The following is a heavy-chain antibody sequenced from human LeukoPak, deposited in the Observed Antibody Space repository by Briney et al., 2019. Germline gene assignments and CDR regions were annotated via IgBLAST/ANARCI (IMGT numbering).Heavy chain of an antibody. CDR1: DGSITTYY. CDR2: IYYSGST. D-gene: IGHD2-15*01. J-gene: IGHJ4*02. CDR3: ARDRCGGGTCSADY. Sequence: SETLSLTCTVSDGSITTYYWSWIRQPPGKGLEWIGYIYYSGSTNYNPSLRSRVTISLDTSKNQFSLKLTSVTAADTAVYYCARDRCGGGTCSADYWGQGTLVTVSS. V-gene: IGHV4-59*12.